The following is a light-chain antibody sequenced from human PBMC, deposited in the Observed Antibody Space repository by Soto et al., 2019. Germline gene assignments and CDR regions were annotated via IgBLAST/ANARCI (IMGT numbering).Light chain of an antibody. V-gene: IGKV1-39*01. CDR2: AAS. CDR1: QSISSY. CDR3: PQSYSSPRT. Sequence: DIQITQTPSSLSASVGDRVTITCRASQSISSYLNWYQQKPGKAPKLLIYAASSLQSGVPSRFSGSGSGTDFTLTISSLQPEDFATYYCPQSYSSPRTFGGGTKVEIK. J-gene: IGKJ4*01.